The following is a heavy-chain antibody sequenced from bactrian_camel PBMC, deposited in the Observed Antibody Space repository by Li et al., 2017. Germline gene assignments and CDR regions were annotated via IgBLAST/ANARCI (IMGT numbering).Heavy chain of an antibody. CDR3: VREGVEWSFRY. CDR2: IHLGAGIA. CDR1: GFGFSNYY. D-gene: IGHD2*01. V-gene: IGHV3S40*01. Sequence: VQLVESGGGLVQPGGSLRLSCGASGFGFSNYYMNWVRQAPGKGLEWVSSIHLGAGIAYYADSVKGRFTISRDNAKNTVVLQMNSLKPEDTAVYYSVREGVEWSFRYWGQGTQVTVS. J-gene: IGHJ6*01.